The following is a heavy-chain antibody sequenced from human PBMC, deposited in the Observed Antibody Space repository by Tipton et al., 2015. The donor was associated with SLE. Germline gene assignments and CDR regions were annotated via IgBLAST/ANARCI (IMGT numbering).Heavy chain of an antibody. CDR3: AKARYSSGWLVDY. Sequence: GCLRLSCAASGFTFRSYAMSWVRQAPGKGLEWVSTISDSGVSTYYAESVKGRFTISRDNSKSTLYLQMDSLRAEDTAVYYCAKARYSSGWLVDYWGQGTLVTVSS. J-gene: IGHJ4*02. CDR2: ISDSGVST. V-gene: IGHV3-23*01. CDR1: GFTFRSYA. D-gene: IGHD6-19*01.